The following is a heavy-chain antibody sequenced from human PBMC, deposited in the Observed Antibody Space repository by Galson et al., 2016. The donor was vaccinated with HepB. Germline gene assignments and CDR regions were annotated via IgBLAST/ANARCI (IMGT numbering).Heavy chain of an antibody. CDR1: GYTFRNYA. CDR3: AREMRYVDSSGYPSGGMDV. V-gene: IGHV1-3*01. D-gene: IGHD3-22*01. Sequence: SVKVSCKASGYTFRNYAMHWVRQAPGQRLEWMVWINAGNGKTKSSERFQGGVTITRDTSASTAYMELISLRSEDTAVYYCAREMRYVDSSGYPSGGMDVWGQGTTVTVSS. CDR2: INAGNGKT. J-gene: IGHJ6*02.